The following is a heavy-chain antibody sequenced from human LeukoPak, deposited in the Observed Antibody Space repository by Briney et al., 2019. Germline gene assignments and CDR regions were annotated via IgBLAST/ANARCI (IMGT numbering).Heavy chain of an antibody. V-gene: IGHV4-34*01. CDR1: GGSFNGYY. CDR3: ARGPQWLDAFDI. J-gene: IGHJ3*02. Sequence: SETLSLTCAVYGGSFNGYYWSWIRQPPGKGLEWIGEINHSGSTNYNPSLKSRVTISVDTSKNQFSLKLSSVTAADTAVYYCARGPQWLDAFDIWGQGTMVTVSS. D-gene: IGHD3-22*01. CDR2: INHSGST.